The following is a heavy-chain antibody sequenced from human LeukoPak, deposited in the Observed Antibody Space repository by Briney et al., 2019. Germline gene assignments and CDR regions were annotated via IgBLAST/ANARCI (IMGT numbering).Heavy chain of an antibody. CDR1: GFTFSSYA. D-gene: IGHD5-24*01. Sequence: GGSLRLSCAASGFTFSSYAMHWGRQAPGKGLEWVAVISYDGSNKYYADSVKGRFTISRDNSKNTLYLQMNSLRAEDTAVYYCARGGWLQFSYYYYGMDVWGQGTTVTVSS. CDR3: ARGGWLQFSYYYYGMDV. J-gene: IGHJ6*02. V-gene: IGHV3-30-3*01. CDR2: ISYDGSNK.